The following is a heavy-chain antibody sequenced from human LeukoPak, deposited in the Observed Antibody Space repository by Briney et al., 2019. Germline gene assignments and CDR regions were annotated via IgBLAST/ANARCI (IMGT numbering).Heavy chain of an antibody. J-gene: IGHJ3*02. CDR3: ALGRRRAAGAFDI. Sequence: GESLKTSCKGSGYSYTSYWFGWVRQMPGKGLEWMGIIYPGDSATRYSPSFQGQVTISADKSISTAYLQWSSLKASDTAKYYCALGRRRAAGAFDIWGQGTLVTVSS. CDR2: IYPGDSAT. CDR1: GYSYTSYW. V-gene: IGHV5-51*01. D-gene: IGHD6-25*01.